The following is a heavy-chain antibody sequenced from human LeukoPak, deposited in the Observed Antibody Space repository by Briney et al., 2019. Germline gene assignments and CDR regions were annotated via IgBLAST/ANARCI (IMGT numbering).Heavy chain of an antibody. Sequence: ASVKVSCKASGYTFTGYYIHWVRQVPGQGLEWMGWISPSSGGTNYAQKFQGRVTMTRDTSISTVYMDLSRLTSDDTAVYYCARGGAQEYRSGWLVGNLDYWGQGTLVTVSS. D-gene: IGHD6-19*01. CDR3: ARGGAQEYRSGWLVGNLDY. J-gene: IGHJ4*02. CDR1: GYTFTGYY. CDR2: ISPSSGGT. V-gene: IGHV1-2*02.